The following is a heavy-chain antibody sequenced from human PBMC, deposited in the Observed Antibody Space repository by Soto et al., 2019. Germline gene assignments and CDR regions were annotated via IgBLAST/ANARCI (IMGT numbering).Heavy chain of an antibody. Sequence: SETLSLTCAVYGGSFSGYYWSWIRQPPRKGLERIGEINHSGSINYNPSLKSRVTISVDTSKIQFSLKLSSVTAADSVLFYCALIVVVPAASTNWFDPWGQGTLVTVSS. CDR1: GGSFSGYY. D-gene: IGHD2-2*01. J-gene: IGHJ5*02. CDR3: ALIVVVPAASTNWFDP. V-gene: IGHV4-34*01. CDR2: INHSGSI.